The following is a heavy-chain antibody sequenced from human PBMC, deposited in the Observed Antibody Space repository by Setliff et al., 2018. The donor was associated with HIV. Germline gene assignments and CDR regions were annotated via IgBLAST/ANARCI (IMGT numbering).Heavy chain of an antibody. CDR1: GGSFSGSY. J-gene: IGHJ4*02. V-gene: IGHV4-34*01. Sequence: SETLSLTCVVHGGSFSGSYWSWIRQPPGKGLEWIGELNYVGVTNHNPSLKSRVTISVEASKRQWSLKLNSVTAADTAVYFCATTECRGADCPQMYDYWGQGILVTVSS. D-gene: IGHD2-21*02. CDR2: LNYVGVT. CDR3: ATTECRGADCPQMYDY.